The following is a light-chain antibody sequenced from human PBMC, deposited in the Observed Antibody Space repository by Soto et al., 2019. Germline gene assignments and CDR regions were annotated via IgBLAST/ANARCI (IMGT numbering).Light chain of an antibody. CDR1: VSL. Sequence: QSVLSQPASVSWSPGHSITISCNGTVSLVSWYQQHPGKVPKLIIYDDTKRPSGVPSRFSGSKSGNTASLTISGLQAEDEADYYCCSYVGGTNYVFGSGTKVTXL. CDR2: DDT. J-gene: IGLJ1*01. CDR3: CSYVGGTNYV. V-gene: IGLV2-23*01.